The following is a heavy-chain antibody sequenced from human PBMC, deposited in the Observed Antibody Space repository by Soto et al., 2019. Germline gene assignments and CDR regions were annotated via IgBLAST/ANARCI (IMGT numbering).Heavy chain of an antibody. D-gene: IGHD3-3*01. CDR2: ISNSGTNT. V-gene: IGHV3-23*01. CDR3: AKELTLFGVAMGLDL. CDR1: GFSFSSYF. Sequence: VALLESGGDLVQPGGSLRLSCAAAGFSFSSYFMHWVRQAPGKGLEWVSGISNSGTNTYYADSVKGRFTISRDNSKSVLYLQMSNLGVEDTAKYYCAKELTLFGVAMGLDLWGQGTLVSVSS. J-gene: IGHJ5*02.